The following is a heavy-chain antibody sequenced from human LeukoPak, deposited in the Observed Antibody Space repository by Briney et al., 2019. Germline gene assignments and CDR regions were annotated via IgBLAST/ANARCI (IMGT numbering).Heavy chain of an antibody. D-gene: IGHD3-22*01. CDR3: ARVGYYDSSNYYAYFQH. Sequence: PGGSLRLSCAASGFTFSSYWMHWVRQAPGKGLEWVARINSDGTDISYGDSVKGRFTISRDNAKNTLYLQMNSLRVEDTAVYYYARVGYYDSSNYYAYFQHWGPGTLVTVSS. CDR1: GFTFSSYW. J-gene: IGHJ1*01. V-gene: IGHV3-74*01. CDR2: INSDGTDI.